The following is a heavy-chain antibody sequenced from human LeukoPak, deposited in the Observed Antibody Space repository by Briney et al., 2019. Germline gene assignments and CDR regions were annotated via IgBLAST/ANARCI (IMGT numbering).Heavy chain of an antibody. J-gene: IGHJ4*02. CDR1: GFTFSNYW. CDR3: ALPLRDGDFYFDY. CDR2: INRDGRST. D-gene: IGHD4-17*01. Sequence: GGSLRLSCAESGFTFSNYWMHWVRPAPGKGLVWVSRINRDGRSTNYADSVKGRFTISRDNAKNTVFRQMNSLRAEDTAVYYCALPLRDGDFYFDYWGQGALVTVSS. V-gene: IGHV3-74*01.